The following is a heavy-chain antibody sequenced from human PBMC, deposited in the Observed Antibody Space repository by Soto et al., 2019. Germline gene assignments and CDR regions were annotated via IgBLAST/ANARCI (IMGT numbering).Heavy chain of an antibody. Sequence: ASVKVSCKASWFTFSRFCNSWVGQAPGQGLEWMGWISAYNGNTNYAQKLQGRVTMTTDTSTSTAYMELRSLRSDDTAVYYCARDGTTWNWFDPWGQGTLVTVSS. J-gene: IGHJ5*01. V-gene: IGHV1-18*01. CDR3: ARDGTTWNWFDP. CDR2: ISAYNGNT. CDR1: WFTFSRFC. D-gene: IGHD1-26*01.